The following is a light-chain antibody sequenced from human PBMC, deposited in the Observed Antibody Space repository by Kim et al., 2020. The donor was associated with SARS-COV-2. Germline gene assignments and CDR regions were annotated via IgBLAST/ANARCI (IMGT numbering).Light chain of an antibody. V-gene: IGLV3-19*01. CDR3: NSRDSSGVV. Sequence: SSELTQDPAVSVALGQTVKITCRGDSLRNYYASWYQQKPGRAPILVFYGKNNRPSGIPHRFSGSSSRDTATLTITGTQAEDEADYYCNSRDSSGVVFGGGTKVTVL. CDR1: SLRNYY. CDR2: GKN. J-gene: IGLJ2*01.